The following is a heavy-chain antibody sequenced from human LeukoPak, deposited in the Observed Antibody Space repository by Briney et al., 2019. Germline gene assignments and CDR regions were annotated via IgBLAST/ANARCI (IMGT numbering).Heavy chain of an antibody. CDR3: ARDQPIAVAGNWFDP. J-gene: IGHJ5*02. V-gene: IGHV3-21*01. Sequence: GGSLTLSCAASGFTFSSYSMNWVRQAPGKGLEWVSSISSSSSYIYYADSVKGRFTISRDNAKNSLYLQMNSLRAEDTAVYYCARDQPIAVAGNWFDPWGQGTLVTVSS. D-gene: IGHD6-19*01. CDR2: ISSSSSYI. CDR1: GFTFSSYS.